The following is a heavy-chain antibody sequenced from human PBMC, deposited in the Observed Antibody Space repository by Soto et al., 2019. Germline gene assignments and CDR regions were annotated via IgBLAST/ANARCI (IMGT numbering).Heavy chain of an antibody. Sequence: PGGSLRLSCAGSGFTFSNFWMHWVRQAPGKGLVWVARINTDGSVTSHADSVRGRFSTSRDSTRNSLYLNMDSLRVEDTATYYCVRGTPTPGLDIWGRGTTVTVSS. CDR1: GFTFSNFW. CDR3: VRGTPTPGLDI. CDR2: INTDGSVT. D-gene: IGHD1-1*01. J-gene: IGHJ6*02. V-gene: IGHV3-74*01.